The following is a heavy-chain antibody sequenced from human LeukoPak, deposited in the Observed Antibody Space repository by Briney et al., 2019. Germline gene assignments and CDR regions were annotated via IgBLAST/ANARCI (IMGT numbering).Heavy chain of an antibody. CDR1: GFTFDDYA. V-gene: IGHV3-9*01. CDR3: ARLHVLLWFGEGPAPYGMDV. CDR2: ISWNSGSI. Sequence: PGGSLRLSCAASGFTFDDYAMHWVRQAPGKGLEWVSGISWNSGSIGYADSVKGRFTISRDNAKNSLYLQMNSLRAEDTAVYYCARLHVLLWFGEGPAPYGMDVWGQGTTVTVSS. J-gene: IGHJ6*02. D-gene: IGHD3-10*01.